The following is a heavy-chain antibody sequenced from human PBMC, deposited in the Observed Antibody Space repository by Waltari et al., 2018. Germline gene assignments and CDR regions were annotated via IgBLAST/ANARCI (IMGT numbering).Heavy chain of an antibody. CDR3: ARWAIVVVTATKSRYFDY. Sequence: EVQLVESGGGLVQPGGSLRLSCAASGFTVSSNYMSWVRQAPGKGLEWVSVMYSGGSTYYADSVKGRFTISRDNSKNTLYLQMNSLRAEDTAVYYCARWAIVVVTATKSRYFDYWGQGTLVTVSS. D-gene: IGHD2-21*02. CDR2: MYSGGST. CDR1: GFTVSSNY. J-gene: IGHJ4*02. V-gene: IGHV3-66*02.